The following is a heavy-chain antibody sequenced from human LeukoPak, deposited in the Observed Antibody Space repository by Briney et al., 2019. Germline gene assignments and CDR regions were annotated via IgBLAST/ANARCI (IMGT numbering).Heavy chain of an antibody. V-gene: IGHV3-74*01. CDR3: AKVSSIAAAGDY. CDR2: INSDGSST. J-gene: IGHJ4*02. Sequence: GGSLRLFCAASGFTFSSYWMHWVRQAPGKGLVWVSRINSDGSSTSYADSVKGRFTISRDNAKNTLYLQMNSLRAEDTAVYYCAKVSSIAAAGDYWGQGTLVTVSS. D-gene: IGHD6-13*01. CDR1: GFTFSSYW.